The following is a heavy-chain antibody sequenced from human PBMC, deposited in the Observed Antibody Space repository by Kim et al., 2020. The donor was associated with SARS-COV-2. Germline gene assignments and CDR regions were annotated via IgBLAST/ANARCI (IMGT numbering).Heavy chain of an antibody. D-gene: IGHD3-3*01. Sequence: GGSLRLSCAASGFTFNDYYMDWVRQAPGKGLEWVARSRNQARSYTTEYAASVKGRFTVSRHDSENSLYLYMNSLKTEDTAVYYCTRTSYGANYFTYYWGQGTLVTVSP. CDR2: SRNQARSYTT. CDR3: TRTSYGANYFTYY. V-gene: IGHV3-72*01. CDR1: GFTFNDYY. J-gene: IGHJ4*02.